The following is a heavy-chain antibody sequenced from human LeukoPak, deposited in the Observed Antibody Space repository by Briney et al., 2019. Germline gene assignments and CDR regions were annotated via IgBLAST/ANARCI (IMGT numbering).Heavy chain of an antibody. CDR2: ISGSSTYI. D-gene: IGHD6-6*01. CDR3: ARHRSSSWLDAFDI. Sequence: GGSLRLSCAASGFTFSSYSINWVRQAPGKGLEWVSSISGSSTYIYYADSVKGRFTISRDNAKNSLYLQMNGLRAEDSAVYYCARHRSSSWLDAFDIWGQGTMVTVSS. J-gene: IGHJ3*02. V-gene: IGHV3-21*01. CDR1: GFTFSSYS.